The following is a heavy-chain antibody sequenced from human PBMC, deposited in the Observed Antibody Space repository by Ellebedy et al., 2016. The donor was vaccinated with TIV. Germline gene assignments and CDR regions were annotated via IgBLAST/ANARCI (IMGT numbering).Heavy chain of an antibody. Sequence: GGSLRLSXVASGFNFGDYAMHWVRQAPGKGLEWVSRIIWNSEIRDYAVSVKGRFTISRDNAKNSLYLHMDSLTEEDTALYYCAKDIRSSGLIDYWGQGTLVTVS. J-gene: IGHJ4*02. CDR2: IIWNSEIR. V-gene: IGHV3-9*01. CDR1: GFNFGDYA. CDR3: AKDIRSSGLIDY. D-gene: IGHD6-19*01.